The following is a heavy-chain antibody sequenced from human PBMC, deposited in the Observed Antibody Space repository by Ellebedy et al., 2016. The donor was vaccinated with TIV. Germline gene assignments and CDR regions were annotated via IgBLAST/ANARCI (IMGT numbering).Heavy chain of an antibody. CDR3: ASGNYYGSGYGMDV. V-gene: IGHV1-69*13. CDR2: IIPIFGTA. D-gene: IGHD3-10*01. CDR1: GGTFSSYA. Sequence: ASVKVSCRASGGTFSSYAISWVRQAPGQGLEWMGGIIPIFGTANYAQRFQGRVTITADESTSTAYMELSSLRSEDTAVYYCASGNYYGSGYGMDVWGQGTTVTVSS. J-gene: IGHJ6*02.